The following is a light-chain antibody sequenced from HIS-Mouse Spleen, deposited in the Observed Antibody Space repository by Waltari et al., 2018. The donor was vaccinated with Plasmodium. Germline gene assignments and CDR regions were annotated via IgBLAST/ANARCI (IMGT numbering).Light chain of an antibody. V-gene: IGLV1-44*01. J-gene: IGLJ2*01. CDR3: AAWDDSLNGVV. Sequence: QSVLTQPPSASGTPGQRVTISCSGSSPNIGSNTVNWYQQLPGTAPKLLIYSNNPRPSGVPDLFSGSKSGTSASLAISGLQSEDEADYYCAAWDDSLNGVVFGGGTKLTVL. CDR2: SNN. CDR1: SPNIGSNT.